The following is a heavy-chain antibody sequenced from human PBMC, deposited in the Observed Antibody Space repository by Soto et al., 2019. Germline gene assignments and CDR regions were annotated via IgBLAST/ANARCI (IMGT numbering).Heavy chain of an antibody. D-gene: IGHD6-19*01. CDR3: AMLGGWSGGSSGMDV. CDR1: GLIFSDYH. Sequence: EVQLVESGGGLVQPGGSLRLSCAASGLIFSDYHMDWVRQAPGKGLEWVGRIRRKANSYTTEYAGSVKGRFTISRDNSKSSMYLQMNCVKSEDTAVYYCAMLGGWSGGSSGMDVWGQGTTVTVSS. J-gene: IGHJ6*02. CDR2: IRRKANSYTT. V-gene: IGHV3-72*01.